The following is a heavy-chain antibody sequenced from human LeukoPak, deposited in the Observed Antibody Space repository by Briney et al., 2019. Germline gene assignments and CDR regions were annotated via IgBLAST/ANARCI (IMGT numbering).Heavy chain of an antibody. Sequence: GGPLRSSCQAPEFAFSPYGASGFRRAPGRGLEWVANIDQDGSSQNYVDSVRGRFTISRDNAKNSVYLQMNSLRAEDTAVYYCARGLWPEDYWGPGILVTVSS. J-gene: IGHJ4*02. V-gene: IGHV3-7*01. D-gene: IGHD5-18*01. CDR3: ARGLWPEDY. CDR2: IDQDGSSQ. CDR1: EFAFSPYG.